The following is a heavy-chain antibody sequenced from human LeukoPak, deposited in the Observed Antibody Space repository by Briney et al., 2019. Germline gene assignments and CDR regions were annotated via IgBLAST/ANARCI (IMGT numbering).Heavy chain of an antibody. CDR1: GGSFSGYY. CDR2: TNHSGST. Sequence: SETLSLTCAVYGGSFSGYYWSWIRQPPGKGLEWIGETNHSGSTNYNPSLKSRVTISVDTSKNQFSLKLSSVTAADTAVYYCAGAPYSSSPNWFDPWGQGTLVTVSS. J-gene: IGHJ5*02. CDR3: AGAPYSSSPNWFDP. D-gene: IGHD6-6*01. V-gene: IGHV4-34*01.